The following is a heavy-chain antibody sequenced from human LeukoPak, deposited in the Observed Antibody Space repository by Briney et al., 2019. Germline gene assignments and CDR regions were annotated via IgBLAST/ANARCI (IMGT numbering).Heavy chain of an antibody. CDR2: IRAKIHDGTT. V-gene: IGHV3-49*04. CDR1: GFIFGGYN. D-gene: IGHD3-10*01. CDR3: SRGQKDPYGPEFDY. J-gene: IGHJ4*02. Sequence: PGQSLRLSCTTSGFIFGGYNMNWVRQAPGKGLEWVGYIRAKIHDGTTDFAASVKGRFTISRDDSKSIAYLRMTSLKSEDTAVYYCSRGQKDPYGPEFDYWGQGTLVTVSS.